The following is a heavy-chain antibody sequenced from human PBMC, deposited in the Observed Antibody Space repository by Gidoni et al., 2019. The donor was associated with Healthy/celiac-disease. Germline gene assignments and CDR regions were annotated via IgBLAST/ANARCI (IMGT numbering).Heavy chain of an antibody. CDR3: AGEKALSDYDSSYDRAFDI. CDR1: GGSISSGSYY. CDR2: IYTSGST. Sequence: QVQLQESGPGLVKPSQTLSLTCTVSGGSISSGSYYWSWIRQPAGKGLEWIGRIYTSGSTNYNPSLKSRVTISVDTSKNQFSLKLSSVTAADTAVYYCAGEKALSDYDSSYDRAFDIWGQGTMVTVSS. J-gene: IGHJ3*02. D-gene: IGHD3-22*01. V-gene: IGHV4-61*02.